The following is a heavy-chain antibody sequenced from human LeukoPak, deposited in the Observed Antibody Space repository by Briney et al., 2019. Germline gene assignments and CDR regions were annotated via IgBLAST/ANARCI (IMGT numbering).Heavy chain of an antibody. Sequence: PSETLSLTCTVSGGSISSYYWSWIRQPPGKGLEWIGYIYYSGSTNYNPSLKRRVTISVDTSKNQFSLKLSSVTAADTAVYYCARHQVGASGMDVWGQGTTVTVSS. V-gene: IGHV4-59*08. CDR2: IYYSGST. CDR3: ARHQVGASGMDV. CDR1: GGSISSYY. J-gene: IGHJ6*02. D-gene: IGHD1-26*01.